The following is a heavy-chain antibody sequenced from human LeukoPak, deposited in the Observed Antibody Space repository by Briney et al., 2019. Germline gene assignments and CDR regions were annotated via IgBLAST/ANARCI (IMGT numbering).Heavy chain of an antibody. CDR3: ARGPPYSSGWHWGHPFDY. D-gene: IGHD6-19*01. V-gene: IGHV4-59*10. J-gene: IGHJ4*02. CDR1: GGSFSGYY. CDR2: IYTSGST. Sequence: SETLSLTCAVYGGSFSGYYWSWIRQPPGKGLEWIGRIYTSGSTNYNPSLKSRVTISVDKSKNQFSLKRSSVTAADTAVYYCARGPPYSSGWHWGHPFDYWGQGTLVTVSS.